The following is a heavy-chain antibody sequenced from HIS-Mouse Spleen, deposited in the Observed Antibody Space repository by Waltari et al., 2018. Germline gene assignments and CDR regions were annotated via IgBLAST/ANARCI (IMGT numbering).Heavy chain of an antibody. Sequence: EVQLLESGGGLVQPGGSLRLSCAASGSTFSSYAMSWVRQAPGKGLEGVSAISGSGGSTYYADSVKGRFTISRDNSKNTLYLQMNSLRAEDTAVYYCAKNYDSSGYYYVGYDAFDIWGQGTMVTVSS. J-gene: IGHJ3*02. CDR3: AKNYDSSGYYYVGYDAFDI. CDR2: ISGSGGST. D-gene: IGHD3-22*01. V-gene: IGHV3-23*01. CDR1: GSTFSSYA.